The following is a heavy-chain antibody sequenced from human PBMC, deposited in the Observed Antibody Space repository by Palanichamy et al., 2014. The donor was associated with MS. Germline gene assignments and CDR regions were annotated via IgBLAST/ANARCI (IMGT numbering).Heavy chain of an antibody. D-gene: IGHD6-19*01. J-gene: IGHJ4*02. CDR2: ISGSGGST. CDR1: GFTFSSYA. Sequence: EVQLLESGGGLVQPGGSLRLSCAASGFTFSSYAMSWVRQAPGKGLERVSAISGSGGSTYYADSAKGRFTISRDNSKNTLYLQMNSLRAEDTAVYYCAKDMYSSGWCYDYWGQGTLVTVSS. V-gene: IGHV3-23*01. CDR3: AKDMYSSGWCYDY.